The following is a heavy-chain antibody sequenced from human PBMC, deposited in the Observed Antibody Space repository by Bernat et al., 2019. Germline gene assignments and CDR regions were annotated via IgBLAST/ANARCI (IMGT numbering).Heavy chain of an antibody. Sequence: VQPGGSLRLSCAASGFTFRNFAMSWVRQAPGKGLDWISSISISGGSTYYADSMKGRFTISRDNSKNTLYLQMNSLRAEDTAVYYCAKDLAYGSGNYFDYWGQGTLVTVSS. CDR2: ISISGGST. CDR1: GFTFRNFA. D-gene: IGHD3-10*01. V-gene: IGHV3-23*01. CDR3: AKDLAYGSGNYFDY. J-gene: IGHJ4*02.